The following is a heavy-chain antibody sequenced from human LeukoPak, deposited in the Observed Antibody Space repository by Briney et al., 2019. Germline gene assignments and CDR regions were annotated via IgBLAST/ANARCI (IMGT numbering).Heavy chain of an antibody. Sequence: LRLSCAASGFTFSSYAMHWVRQAPGKGLEWVAVISYDGSNKYYADSVKGRFTISRDNSKNTLYLQMNSLRAEDTAVYYCAKVGPERYWGQGTLVTVSS. CDR1: GFTFSSYA. CDR3: AKVGPERY. D-gene: IGHD1-1*01. CDR2: ISYDGSNK. J-gene: IGHJ4*02. V-gene: IGHV3-30-3*01.